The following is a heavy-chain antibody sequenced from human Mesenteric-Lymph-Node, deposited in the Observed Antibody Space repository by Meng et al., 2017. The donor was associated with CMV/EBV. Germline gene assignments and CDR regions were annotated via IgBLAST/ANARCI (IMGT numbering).Heavy chain of an antibody. Sequence: ETLSLTCAASGFTFSSYSMNWVRQAPGKGLEWVSSISSSSSYIYYADSVKGRFTISRDNAKNSLYLQMNSLRAEDTAVYYCARDQGDRLPPYYYYGMDVWGQGTTVTVSS. CDR1: GFTFSSYS. CDR3: ARDQGDRLPPYYYYGMDV. CDR2: ISSSSSYI. J-gene: IGHJ6*02. V-gene: IGHV3-21*01. D-gene: IGHD4-11*01.